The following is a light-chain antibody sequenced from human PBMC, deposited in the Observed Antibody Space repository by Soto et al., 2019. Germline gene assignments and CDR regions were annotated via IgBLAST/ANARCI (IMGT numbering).Light chain of an antibody. Sequence: DIQMTQSPSSLSASVGDRVTITCQASQDISNYLNWYQQKPGKAPKLLIYDASNLETGVPSRFSSSGSGTDFTFTISSLQPEDIATYYCQQYDHLPLTFGGGTKVEIK. J-gene: IGKJ4*01. CDR2: DAS. V-gene: IGKV1-33*01. CDR3: QQYDHLPLT. CDR1: QDISNY.